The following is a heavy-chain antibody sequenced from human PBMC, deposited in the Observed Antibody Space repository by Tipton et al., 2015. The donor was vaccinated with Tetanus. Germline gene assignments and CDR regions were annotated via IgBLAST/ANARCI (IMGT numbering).Heavy chain of an antibody. Sequence: TLSLTCTVSGVSIADNTNYWGWIRQSPGKGLEWIGSIYFSGDTYSNPSLKSRATISVDTSRNQFSLRLSSVTAADTAVYYCARHSSGYFTSFDYWGQGTLVTASS. V-gene: IGHV4-39*01. CDR3: ARHSSGYFTSFDY. J-gene: IGHJ4*02. CDR1: GVSIADNTNY. D-gene: IGHD3-22*01. CDR2: IYFSGDT.